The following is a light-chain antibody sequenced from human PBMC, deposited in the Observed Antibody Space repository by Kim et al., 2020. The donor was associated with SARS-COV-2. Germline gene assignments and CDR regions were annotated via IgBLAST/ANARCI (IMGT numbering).Light chain of an antibody. CDR3: QQPSNWSPLT. J-gene: IGKJ4*01. V-gene: IGKV3-11*01. CDR2: DAS. Sequence: SPGERATLSCRASQSVSSYLAWYQQKPGQAPRLLIYDASNRATGIPARFSGSGSGTDFTLTFSSLEPEDFAVYYCQQPSNWSPLTFGGGTKVDIK. CDR1: QSVSSY.